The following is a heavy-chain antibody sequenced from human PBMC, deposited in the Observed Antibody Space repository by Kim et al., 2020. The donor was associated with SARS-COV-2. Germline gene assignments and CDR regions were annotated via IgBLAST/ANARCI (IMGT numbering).Heavy chain of an antibody. CDR3: ARAPITMIVVVNAFDI. V-gene: IGHV4-31*03. D-gene: IGHD3-22*01. Sequence: SETLSLTCTVSGGSISSGGYYLSWIRQHPGKGLEWIGYIYYSGSTYYNPSLKSRVTISVDTSKNQFSLKLSSVTAADTAVYYCARAPITMIVVVNAFDIWGEGTMVTVAA. J-gene: IGHJ3*02. CDR1: GGSISSGGYY. CDR2: IYYSGST.